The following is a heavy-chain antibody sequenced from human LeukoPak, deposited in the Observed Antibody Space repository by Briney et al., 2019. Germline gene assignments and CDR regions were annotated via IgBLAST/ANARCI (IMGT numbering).Heavy chain of an antibody. V-gene: IGHV3-21*01. J-gene: IGHJ4*02. CDR3: ARDPEGFGATYFDY. Sequence: GGSLRLSCVASGFSFSSYNMNWVRQAPGKGLEWVSSISRSAGNIYYADSVKGRFTISRDNAKNSFYLQMNSLRAEDTAVFYCARDPEGFGATYFDYWGQGTLVTVSS. D-gene: IGHD3-16*01. CDR1: GFSFSSYN. CDR2: ISRSAGNI.